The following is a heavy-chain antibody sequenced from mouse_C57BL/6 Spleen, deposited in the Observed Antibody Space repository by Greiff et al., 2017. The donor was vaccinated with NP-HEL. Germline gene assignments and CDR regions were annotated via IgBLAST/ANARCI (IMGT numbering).Heavy chain of an antibody. CDR3: ARRGSGSSTYYFDY. CDR2: IYPRDGST. CDR1: GYTFTSYD. J-gene: IGHJ2*01. V-gene: IGHV1-85*01. Sequence: QVQLQQSGPELVKPGASVKLSCKASGYTFTSYDINWVKQRPGQGLEWIGWIYPRDGSTKYNEKFKGKATLTVDTSSSTAYMELHSLTSEDSAVYYCARRGSGSSTYYFDYWGQGTTLTVSS. D-gene: IGHD1-1*01.